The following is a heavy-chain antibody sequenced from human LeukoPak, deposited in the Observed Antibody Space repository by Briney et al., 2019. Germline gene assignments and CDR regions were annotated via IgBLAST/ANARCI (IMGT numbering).Heavy chain of an antibody. CDR3: AKDSAKKYDDY. CDR2: IVGSGGTT. CDR1: GFTFSTYG. D-gene: IGHD2/OR15-2a*01. Sequence: PGGSLRLSCAASGFTFSTYGMDWVRQAPGKGLEWVSGIVGSGGTTYYADSVKGRFTISRENSKNTLYLQINSLRAEDTAVYYCAKDSAKKYDDYWGQGTLVTVSS. J-gene: IGHJ4*02. V-gene: IGHV3-23*01.